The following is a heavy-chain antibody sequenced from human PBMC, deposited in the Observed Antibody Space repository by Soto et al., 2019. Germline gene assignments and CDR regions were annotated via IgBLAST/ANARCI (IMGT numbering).Heavy chain of an antibody. CDR3: ARARASGDAFDI. Sequence: SGPTLVHPTQSLTLTCTFSGFSLCPSAMCVSWIRQPPGKALEWLALIDWDADKYYSTSLKTRLTISKDTSKNQVVLTMTNMDPVDTATYYCARARASGDAFDIWGQGTMVTVSS. J-gene: IGHJ3*02. CDR1: GFSLCPSAMC. V-gene: IGHV2-70*01. CDR2: IDWDADK.